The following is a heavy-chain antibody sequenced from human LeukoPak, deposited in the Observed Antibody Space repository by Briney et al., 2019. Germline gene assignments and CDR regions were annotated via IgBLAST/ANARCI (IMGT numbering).Heavy chain of an antibody. V-gene: IGHV1-69*13. Sequence: ASVKVYCKASGGTFSSYAISWVRQAPGQGLEWMGGIIPIFGTANYAQKFQGRVTITADESTSTAYMELSSLRSEDTAVYYCARVNNYYDSSGFNYWGQGTLVTVSS. CDR1: GGTFSSYA. J-gene: IGHJ4*02. CDR3: ARVNNYYDSSGFNY. CDR2: IIPIFGTA. D-gene: IGHD3-22*01.